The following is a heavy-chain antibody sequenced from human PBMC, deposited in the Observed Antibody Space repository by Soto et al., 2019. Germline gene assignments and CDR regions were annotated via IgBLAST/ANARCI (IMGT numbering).Heavy chain of an antibody. D-gene: IGHD6-13*01. V-gene: IGHV3-7*01. CDR2: IKQDGSEK. Sequence: PGGSLRLSCAASGFTFSSYWMSWVRQAPGKGLEWVANIKQDGSEKYYVDSVKGRFTISRDNAKNTLYLQMNSLRAEDTAVYYWARDPLIAAAGYYYYYGMDVWGQGTTVTVSS. J-gene: IGHJ6*02. CDR1: GFTFSSYW. CDR3: ARDPLIAAAGYYYYYGMDV.